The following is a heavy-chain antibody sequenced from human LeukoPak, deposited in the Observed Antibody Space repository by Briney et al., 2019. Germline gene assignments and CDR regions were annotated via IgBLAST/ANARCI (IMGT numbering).Heavy chain of an antibody. J-gene: IGHJ4*02. CDR2: IVVGSGNT. CDR1: GVTFTSSA. CDR3: AADPHSSGWYGGGDY. V-gene: IGHV1-58*02. D-gene: IGHD6-19*01. Sequence: SGKVSCKASGVTFTSSAMQWVRQARGQRLEWIGWIVVGSGNTNYAQKFQERVTITRDMSTSTGYMELSSLRSEDTAVYYCAADPHSSGWYGGGDYRGQGTLVTVSS.